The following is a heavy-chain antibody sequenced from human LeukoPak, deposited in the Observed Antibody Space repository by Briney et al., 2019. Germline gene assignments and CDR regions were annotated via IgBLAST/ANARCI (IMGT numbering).Heavy chain of an antibody. J-gene: IGHJ6*02. V-gene: IGHV3-72*01. CDR3: AIYGMDV. CDR1: GFTFSDHY. CDR2: TRNKANSYTT. Sequence: GGSLRLSCAASGFTFSDHYMDWVRPAPGKGLEWVGRTRNKANSYTTEYAASVKGRFTISRDDSKNSLYLQMNSLKTEDTAVYYCAIYGMDVWGQGTTVTVSS.